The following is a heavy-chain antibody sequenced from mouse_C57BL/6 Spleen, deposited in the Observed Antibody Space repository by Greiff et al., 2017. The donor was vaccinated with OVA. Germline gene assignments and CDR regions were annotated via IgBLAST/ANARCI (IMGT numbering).Heavy chain of an antibody. Sequence: QVQLQQSGAELVRPGASVKLSCKASGYTFTDYYINWVKQRPGQGLEWIARIYPGSGNTYYNEKFKGKATLTAEKSSSTAYMQLSSLTSEHSAVYFCARSYYYYGSSYAFFDYWGQGTTLTVSS. D-gene: IGHD1-1*01. CDR2: IYPGSGNT. CDR1: GYTFTDYY. CDR3: ARSYYYYGSSYAFFDY. J-gene: IGHJ2*01. V-gene: IGHV1-76*01.